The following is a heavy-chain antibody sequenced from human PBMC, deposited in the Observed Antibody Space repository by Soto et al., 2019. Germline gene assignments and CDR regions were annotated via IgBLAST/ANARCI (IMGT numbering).Heavy chain of an antibody. Sequence: EVQVVESGGGLVQPGGSLRLSCAASGFTFSSNSMDWVRQAPGKGLEWISDISSSSSTIYADSVKGRFTISRDNAKNSLYLQMNSRRDEETAVYYCARVIWSGHLTSDLWGQGTRVTVSS. V-gene: IGHV3-48*02. CDR3: ARVIWSGHLTSDL. J-gene: IGHJ5*02. CDR2: ISSSSSTI. CDR1: GFTFSSNS. D-gene: IGHD3-3*01.